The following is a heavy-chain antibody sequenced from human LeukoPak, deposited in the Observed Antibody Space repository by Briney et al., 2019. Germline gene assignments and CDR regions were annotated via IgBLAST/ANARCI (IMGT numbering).Heavy chain of an antibody. V-gene: IGHV4-59*01. Sequence: PSGTLSLTCTVSGGSISSYYWSWIRQPPGKGLEWIGYIYYSGSTNYNPSLKSRVTISVDTSKNQFSLKLSSVTAADTAVYYCAREGREGVDYWGQGTLVTVSS. CDR2: IYYSGST. CDR1: GGSISSYY. CDR3: AREGREGVDY. J-gene: IGHJ4*02.